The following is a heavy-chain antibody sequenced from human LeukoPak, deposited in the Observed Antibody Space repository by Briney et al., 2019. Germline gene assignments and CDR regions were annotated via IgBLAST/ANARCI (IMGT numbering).Heavy chain of an antibody. Sequence: PSETLSLTCTVSGGSISSGDYYWSWIRQPQGKGLEWIGYIYYSGSTNYNPSLKSRVTISVDTSKNQFSLKLSSVTAADTAVYYCARESPSPGYYYDREGAFDIWGQGTMVTVSS. D-gene: IGHD3-22*01. CDR2: IYYSGST. CDR1: GGSISSGDYY. CDR3: ARESPSPGYYYDREGAFDI. V-gene: IGHV4-61*08. J-gene: IGHJ3*02.